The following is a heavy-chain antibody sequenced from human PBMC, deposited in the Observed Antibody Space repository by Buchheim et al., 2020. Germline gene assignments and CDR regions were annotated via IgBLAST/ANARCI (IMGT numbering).Heavy chain of an antibody. Sequence: QVHLVQSGAEVKKPGARVKVSCTASGYTFTSYNVHWVRQAPGQGLEWMGIINPGGDSASYAQKFQGRLTMTRDTSTSTVYMELSSLRSEDTAVYYCARDKCRASACYSRAYYYFDFWGQGTL. J-gene: IGHJ4*02. CDR3: ARDKCRASACYSRAYYYFDF. V-gene: IGHV1-46*01. D-gene: IGHD2/OR15-2a*01. CDR2: INPGGDSA. CDR1: GYTFTSYN.